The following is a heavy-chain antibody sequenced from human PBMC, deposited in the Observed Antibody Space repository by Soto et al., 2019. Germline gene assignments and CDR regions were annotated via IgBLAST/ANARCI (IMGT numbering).Heavy chain of an antibody. CDR1: GGSISSSNW. J-gene: IGHJ5*02. Sequence: QVQLQESGPGLVKPSGTLSLTCAVSGGSISSSNWWSWVRQPPGKGLEWIGEIYHSGSTNYNPSLKSRVTISVDKSKNQFSLKLSSVTAADTAVDYCARDRIVGATGGAYWFDPWGQGTLVTVSS. CDR3: ARDRIVGATGGAYWFDP. D-gene: IGHD1-26*01. V-gene: IGHV4-4*02. CDR2: IYHSGST.